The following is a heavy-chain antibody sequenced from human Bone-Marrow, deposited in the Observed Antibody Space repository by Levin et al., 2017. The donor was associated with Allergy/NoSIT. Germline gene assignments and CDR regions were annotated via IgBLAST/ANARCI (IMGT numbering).Heavy chain of an antibody. D-gene: IGHD1-26*01. V-gene: IGHV1-2*02. CDR3: ATASGESDFDY. J-gene: IGHJ4*02. CDR2: INPNSGAT. Sequence: ASVKVSCKASGYTFSDYYIHWVRQAPGQGLEWMGWINPNSGATNYAQKFQGRVTMTRDTSISTAYMELSRLRSDDTAVYYCATASGESDFDYWGQGTLVTVSS. CDR1: GYTFSDYY.